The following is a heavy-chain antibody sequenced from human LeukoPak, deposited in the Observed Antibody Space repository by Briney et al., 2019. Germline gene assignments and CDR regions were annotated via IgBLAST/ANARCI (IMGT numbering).Heavy chain of an antibody. D-gene: IGHD4-23*01. CDR1: GASISSTTYY. V-gene: IGHV4-39*01. CDR3: AGGMTTVVTPGGNFDY. Sequence: SETLSLTCTVSGASISSTTYYWGWIRQPPRKGLEWIASIYYSGSTYYNPSLKSRVTISVDTSKNQFSLKLSSVTAADTAVYYCAGGMTTVVTPGGNFDYWGQGTLVTVSS. J-gene: IGHJ4*02. CDR2: IYYSGST.